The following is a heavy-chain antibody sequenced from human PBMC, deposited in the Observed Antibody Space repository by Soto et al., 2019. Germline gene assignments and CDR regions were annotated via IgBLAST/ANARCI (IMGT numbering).Heavy chain of an antibody. CDR3: ARTTPVVPAAISPVDY. V-gene: IGHV1-18*01. D-gene: IGHD2-2*01. J-gene: IGHJ4*02. CDR1: GYTFTSYA. CDR2: ISAYNGNT. Sequence: ASVKVSCKASGYTFTSYAMHWVRQAPGQRLEWMGWISAYNGNTNYAQKLQGRVTMTTDTSTSTAYMELRSLRSDDTAVYYCARTTPVVPAAISPVDYWGQGTLVTVSS.